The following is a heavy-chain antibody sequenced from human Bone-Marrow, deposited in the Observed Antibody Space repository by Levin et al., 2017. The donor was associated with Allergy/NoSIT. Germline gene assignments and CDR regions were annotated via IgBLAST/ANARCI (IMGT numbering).Heavy chain of an antibody. CDR1: GGSISSGDYY. CDR2: IYYSGST. D-gene: IGHD3-16*01. J-gene: IGHJ4*02. Sequence: SETLSLTCTVSGGSISSGDYYWSWIRQPPGKGLEWIGYIYYSGSTYYNPSLKSRVTISVDTSKNQFSLKLSSVTAADTAVYYCAREGGGPTGPTGFDYWGQGTLVTVSS. CDR3: AREGGGPTGPTGFDY. V-gene: IGHV4-30-4*01.